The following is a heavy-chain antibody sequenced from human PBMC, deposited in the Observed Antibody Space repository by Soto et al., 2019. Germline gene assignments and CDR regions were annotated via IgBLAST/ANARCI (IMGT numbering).Heavy chain of an antibody. Sequence: PGESLKISCKGSGYSFTSYWISWVRQMPGKGLEWMGRIDPSDSYTNYSPSFQGHVTISAGKSISTAYLQWTSMKGSDTAMYYCARYFLYLVATIRNGKIVWGQRTTVTVSS. CDR2: IDPSDSYT. V-gene: IGHV5-10-1*01. CDR3: ARYFLYLVATIRNGKIV. CDR1: GYSFTSYW. D-gene: IGHD2-15*01. J-gene: IGHJ6*02.